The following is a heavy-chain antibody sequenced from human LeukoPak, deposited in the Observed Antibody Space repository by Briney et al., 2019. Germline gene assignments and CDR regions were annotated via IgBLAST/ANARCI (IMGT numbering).Heavy chain of an antibody. CDR1: GGTFSSYA. CDR2: IIPIFGTA. V-gene: IGHV1-69*01. J-gene: IGHJ6*04. Sequence: SVKVSCKASGGTFSSYAISWVRQAPGQGLEWMGGIIPIFGTANYAQKFQGRVTITADESTSTACMELSSLRSEDTAVYYCARDRADPRYYYGSGPYYYGMDVWGKGTTVTVSS. CDR3: ARDRADPRYYYGSGPYYYGMDV. D-gene: IGHD3-10*01.